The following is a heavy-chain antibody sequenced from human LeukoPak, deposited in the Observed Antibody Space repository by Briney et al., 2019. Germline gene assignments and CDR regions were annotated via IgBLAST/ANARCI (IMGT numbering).Heavy chain of an antibody. CDR1: GFTFSGSA. Sequence: GGSLRLSCAASGFTFSGSAMHWVRQASGKGLEWVGRIRSKANSYATAYAASVKGRSTISRDDSKNTAYLQMNSLRAEDTAVYYCARDKQVGASLFDSWGQGTLVTVSS. CDR3: ARDKQVGASLFDS. D-gene: IGHD1-26*01. CDR2: IRSKANSYAT. V-gene: IGHV3-73*01. J-gene: IGHJ4*02.